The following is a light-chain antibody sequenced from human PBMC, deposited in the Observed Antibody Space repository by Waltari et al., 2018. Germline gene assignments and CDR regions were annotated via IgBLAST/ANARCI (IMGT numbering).Light chain of an antibody. V-gene: IGKV1-39*01. J-gene: IGKJ1*01. Sequence: DIQMTQSPSSLSASVGDRVTITCRASQSISYYLNWYQQKPGKAPNLLIYVASTLQSGVPSRFHGSGSGTEFTLSISSLQPEDFATYYCQQSFTTPWTFGQGTKVEIK. CDR3: QQSFTTPWT. CDR1: QSISYY. CDR2: VAS.